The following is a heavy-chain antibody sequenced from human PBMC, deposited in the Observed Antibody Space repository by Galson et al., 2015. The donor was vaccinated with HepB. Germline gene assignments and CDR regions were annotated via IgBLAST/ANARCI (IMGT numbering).Heavy chain of an antibody. CDR2: IYISGTT. Sequence: SETLSLTCTVSGGSISTYYWSWIRQSAGKGLEWIGRIYISGTTNYNPSLQSRVTMSVDTSKNQFSLKLRSVTAADTAVYYCTRASVLGAVFEFWGQGMLVTVSS. V-gene: IGHV4-4*07. J-gene: IGHJ4*02. D-gene: IGHD1-26*01. CDR1: GGSISTYY. CDR3: TRASVLGAVFEF.